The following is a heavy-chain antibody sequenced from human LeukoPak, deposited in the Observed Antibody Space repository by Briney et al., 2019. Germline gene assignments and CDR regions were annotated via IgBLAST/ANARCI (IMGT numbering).Heavy chain of an antibody. CDR1: GGSISSYY. V-gene: IGHV4-59*01. D-gene: IGHD4-17*01. CDR3: ARSRYYGDFYFDY. Sequence: SETLSLTCTVSGGSISSYYWSWIRQPPGKGLEWIGYFYYSGSTNYNPSLKSRVTISVDTSKNQFSLKLSSVTAADTAVYYCARSRYYGDFYFDYWGQGTLVTVSS. J-gene: IGHJ4*02. CDR2: FYYSGST.